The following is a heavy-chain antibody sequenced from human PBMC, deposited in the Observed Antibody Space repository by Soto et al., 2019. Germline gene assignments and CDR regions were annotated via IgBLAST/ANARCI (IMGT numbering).Heavy chain of an antibody. CDR1: GGTFSSYA. D-gene: IGHD3-3*01. Sequence: GASVKVSCKASGGTFSSYAISWVRQAPGQGLEWMGGIIPIFGTANYAQKFQGRVTITADKSTSTAYMELSSLGSEDTAVYYCARGTSVFGVVPPYYYYYGMDVWGQGTTVTVSS. J-gene: IGHJ6*02. CDR2: IIPIFGTA. CDR3: ARGTSVFGVVPPYYYYYGMDV. V-gene: IGHV1-69*06.